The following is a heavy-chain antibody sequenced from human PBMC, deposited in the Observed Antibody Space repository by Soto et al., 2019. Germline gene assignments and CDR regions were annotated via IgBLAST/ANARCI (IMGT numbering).Heavy chain of an antibody. CDR2: IVVGSGNT. D-gene: IGHD5-18*01. J-gene: IGHJ6*02. Sequence: SVKVSCKASGFTFTSSAVQWVRQARGQRLEWIGWIVVGSGNTNYAQKFQERVTITRDMSTSTAYMELSSLRPEDTAVYYCATWAAGYSYGYYYYGMDVWGQGTTVTVSS. CDR3: ATWAAGYSYGYYYYGMDV. V-gene: IGHV1-58*01. CDR1: GFTFTSSA.